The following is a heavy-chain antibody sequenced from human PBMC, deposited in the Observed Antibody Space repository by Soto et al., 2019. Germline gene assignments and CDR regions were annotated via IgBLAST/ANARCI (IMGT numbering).Heavy chain of an antibody. CDR1: GFSFSSYA. V-gene: IGHV3-23*01. Sequence: XXSLRLSCAASGFSFSSYAMRWVRQAPGKGPEWVSGISASGSKTYYRDSVKGRSTISRDNSKNTLYLQMNSLRDEDSAIYYCAKDPNGDYVGAFDIWGQGTVVTVSS. CDR3: AKDPNGDYVGAFDI. J-gene: IGHJ3*02. D-gene: IGHD4-17*01. CDR2: ISASGSKT.